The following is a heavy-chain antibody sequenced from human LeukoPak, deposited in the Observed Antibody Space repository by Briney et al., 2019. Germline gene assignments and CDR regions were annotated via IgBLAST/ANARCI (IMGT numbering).Heavy chain of an antibody. CDR3: ARGSIAPGPYYFDY. CDR2: IIPIFGTA. D-gene: IGHD2-21*01. V-gene: IGHV1-69*05. J-gene: IGHJ4*02. Sequence: GASVTVSFTASGGTFISYAISWVRQAPGQGLEWMGGIIPIFGTANYAQKFQGRVTITTDESTSTAYMELSSLRSEDTAVYYCARGSIAPGPYYFDYWGQGTLVTVSS. CDR1: GGTFISYA.